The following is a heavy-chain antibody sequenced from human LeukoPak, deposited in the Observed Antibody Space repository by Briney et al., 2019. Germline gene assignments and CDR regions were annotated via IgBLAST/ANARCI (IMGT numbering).Heavy chain of an antibody. CDR2: IYYSGST. D-gene: IGHD4-11*01. V-gene: IGHV4-39*07. CDR3: ARASVTYYYYYYMDV. Sequence: SETLSLTCTVSGGSIKSSSYYWGWIRQPPGKGLEWIGSIYYSGSTYYNPSLKSRVTISVDTSKNQFSLKLSSVTAADTAVYYCARASVTYYYYYYMDVWGKGTTVTVSS. J-gene: IGHJ6*03. CDR1: GGSIKSSSYY.